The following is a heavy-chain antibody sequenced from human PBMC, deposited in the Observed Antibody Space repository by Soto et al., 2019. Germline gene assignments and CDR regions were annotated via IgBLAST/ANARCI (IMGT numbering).Heavy chain of an antibody. V-gene: IGHV3-30-3*01. CDR2: ISYDGSNK. CDR1: GFTFSSFA. Sequence: QVQLVESGGGVVQPGRSLRLSCAASGFTFSSFAMHWVRQAPGKGLEWVAFISYDGSNKYYADSLKGRFTISRDNSKNTLYLQISSLRTEDTAVYSCARDFYGVVPGGWFDPWGQGTLVTVSS. CDR3: ARDFYGVVPGGWFDP. D-gene: IGHD3-16*01. J-gene: IGHJ5*02.